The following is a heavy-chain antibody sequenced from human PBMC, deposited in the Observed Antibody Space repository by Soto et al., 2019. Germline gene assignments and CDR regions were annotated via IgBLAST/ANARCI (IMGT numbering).Heavy chain of an antibody. Sequence: SLKVSCKASGFTFTSSPVRRVRLARGQSLEWIGWIVVGSGNTNYAQKFQERVTITRDMSTSTAYMELSSLRSEDTAVYYCAAVGYYDSSGYYYGRAFDIWGQGTMVTVSS. D-gene: IGHD3-22*01. CDR2: IVVGSGNT. CDR3: AAVGYYDSSGYYYGRAFDI. CDR1: GFTFTSSP. V-gene: IGHV1-58*01. J-gene: IGHJ3*02.